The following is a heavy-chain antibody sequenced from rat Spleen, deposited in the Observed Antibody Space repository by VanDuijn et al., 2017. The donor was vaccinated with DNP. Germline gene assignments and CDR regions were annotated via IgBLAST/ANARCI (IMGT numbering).Heavy chain of an antibody. J-gene: IGHJ2*01. CDR3: ARAGGTTPFDY. CDR2: ITYDGSST. D-gene: IGHD1-5*01. CDR1: GFTFNDYN. Sequence: EVQLVESGGGLLQPGRSLKLSCAASGFTFNDYNMAWVRQAPKKGLEWVATITYDGSSTYYRDSMKGRFTISRDNAKSTLYLQMDSLRSEDTATYYCARAGGTTPFDYWGQGVMVTVSS. V-gene: IGHV5-7*01.